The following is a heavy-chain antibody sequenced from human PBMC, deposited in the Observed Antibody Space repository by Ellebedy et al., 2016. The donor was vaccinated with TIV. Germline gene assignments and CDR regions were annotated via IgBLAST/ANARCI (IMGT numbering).Heavy chain of an antibody. CDR3: AKALIRDDYFDY. Sequence: GGSLRLXCTVPGFSFSSYTMHWVRQAPGKGLEWLALISDDGRKKYYADSVSGRFTISRDNSKNTLYLQMTSLTVEDTAVYYCAKALIRDDYFDYWGQGSLVTVSS. V-gene: IGHV3-30*04. J-gene: IGHJ4*02. CDR1: GFSFSSYT. CDR2: ISDDGRKK.